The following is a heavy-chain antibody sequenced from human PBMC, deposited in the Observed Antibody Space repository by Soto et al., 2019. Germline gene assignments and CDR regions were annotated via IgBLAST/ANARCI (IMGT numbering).Heavy chain of an antibody. CDR2: IWYDGSNT. D-gene: IGHD2-2*01. J-gene: IGHJ4*02. Sequence: VAVIWYDGSNTYYADSVKGRFTISRDNSKNTLYLQMNSLRAEDTAVYYCAREGIVVVPAAENYYFDYWGQGTLVTVSS. CDR3: AREGIVVVPAAENYYFDY. V-gene: IGHV3-33*01.